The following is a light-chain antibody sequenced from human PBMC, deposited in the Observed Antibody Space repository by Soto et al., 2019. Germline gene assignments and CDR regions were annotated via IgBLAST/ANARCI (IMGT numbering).Light chain of an antibody. CDR3: QQLNSFPFT. CDR2: DAS. V-gene: IGKV1-9*01. Sequence: IQLTQSPSSLSASVGNTVTITCRASQGINTFLAWYQQKPGRAPKLLIYDASTLQSGVPSRFSGSGSGTEFTLTISSLLPEDFATYHCQQLNSFPFTFGQGTRLEI. J-gene: IGKJ5*01. CDR1: QGINTF.